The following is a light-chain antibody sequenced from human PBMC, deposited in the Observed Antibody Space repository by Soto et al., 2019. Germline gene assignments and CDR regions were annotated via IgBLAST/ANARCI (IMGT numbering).Light chain of an antibody. CDR3: QQSYSVPPT. CDR2: DAS. V-gene: IGKV1-39*01. J-gene: IGKJ2*01. Sequence: DVQMTQSPSSLSASVGDRVTITRRASQRIRTSLNWYQQKPGKAPKFLIYDASSLQSEVPSRFSGSGSGTDLTLTISNLQPEDFATYYCQQSYSVPPTFGQGTKLEI. CDR1: QRIRTS.